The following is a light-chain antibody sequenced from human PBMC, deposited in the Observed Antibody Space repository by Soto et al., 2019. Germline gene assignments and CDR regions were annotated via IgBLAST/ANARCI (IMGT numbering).Light chain of an antibody. CDR2: QAT. J-gene: IGLJ2*01. CDR3: CSYAGSNTWI. V-gene: IGLV2-23*01. CDR1: SNNIGTYNL. Sequence: QSVLTQPASVSGSPGQSITISCTGASNNIGTYNLVSWYQQYPGETPKLIIYQATKRPSGVSDRFFGSKSGNTASLTIAGLQAHDEADYYCCSYAGSNTWIFGGGTKVTVL.